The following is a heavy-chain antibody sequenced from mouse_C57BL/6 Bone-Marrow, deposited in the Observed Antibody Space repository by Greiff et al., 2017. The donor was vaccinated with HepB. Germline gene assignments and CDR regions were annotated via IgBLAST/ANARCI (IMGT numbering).Heavy chain of an antibody. J-gene: IGHJ3*01. V-gene: IGHV1-62-2*01. D-gene: IGHD4-1*01. CDR3: AVHEDGMGRNWFAY. Sequence: QVQLQQSGAELVKPGASVKLSCKASGYTFTEYTIHWVKQRSGQGLEWIGWFYPGSGSIKYNEKFEDKATLTADKSSSTVYMELSRMTSEGSAVYFCAVHEDGMGRNWFAYWGQGTLVTVSA. CDR2: FYPGSGSI. CDR1: GYTFTEYT.